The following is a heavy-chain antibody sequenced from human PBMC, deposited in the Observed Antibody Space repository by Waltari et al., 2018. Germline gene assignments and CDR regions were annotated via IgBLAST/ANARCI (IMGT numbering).Heavy chain of an antibody. CDR1: GSSIRSYS. Sequence: QVQLQKSGPGLVKPSEPLSLTCTVCGSSIRSYSLRWIRQPAGKGLEWIWRIYTSGSTNYNPSLKSRVTMSVDTSKNQFSLKLSSVTAADTAVYYCARQTGYSYGFEFDYWGQGTLVTVSS. CDR3: ARQTGYSYGFEFDY. V-gene: IGHV4-4*07. CDR2: IYTSGST. J-gene: IGHJ4*02. D-gene: IGHD5-18*01.